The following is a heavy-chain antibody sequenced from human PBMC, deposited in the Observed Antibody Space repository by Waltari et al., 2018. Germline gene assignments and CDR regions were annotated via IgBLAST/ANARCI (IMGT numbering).Heavy chain of an antibody. CDR3: AKDRTVGIAAAVLDP. CDR1: GFTFSSYA. CDR2: ISGSGGRT. Sequence: EVQLLESGGGLVQPGGSLRLSCAASGFTFSSYAMSWVRQAPGKGREWASVISGSGGRTYDAAAVKGRFTISRDNSKNTLYLQMNSLRAEDTAVYYCAKDRTVGIAAAVLDPWGQGTLVTVSS. V-gene: IGHV3-23*01. D-gene: IGHD6-13*01. J-gene: IGHJ5*02.